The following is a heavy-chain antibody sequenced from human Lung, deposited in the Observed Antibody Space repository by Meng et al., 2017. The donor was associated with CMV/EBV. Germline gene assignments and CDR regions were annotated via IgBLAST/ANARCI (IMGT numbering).Heavy chain of an antibody. Sequence: GESXKISCAASGFTFSSYAMSWVRQAPGKGLEWVSAISGSGGSTYYADSVKGRFTISRDNSKNTLYLQMNSLRAEDTAVYYCAKDSPIVVVPAAIIPSNDXGQGXLVTVSS. CDR1: GFTFSSYA. CDR3: AKDSPIVVVPAAIIPSND. CDR2: ISGSGGST. J-gene: IGHJ4*02. V-gene: IGHV3-23*01. D-gene: IGHD2-2*01.